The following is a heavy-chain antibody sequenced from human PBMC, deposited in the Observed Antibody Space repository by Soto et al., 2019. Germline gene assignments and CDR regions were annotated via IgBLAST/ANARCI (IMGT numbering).Heavy chain of an antibody. V-gene: IGHV4-39*01. D-gene: IGHD2-15*01. CDR2: IYYTGST. Sequence: QLQLLESGPGLVKPSGTLSLTCTVSGDSISSTTYFWVWIRQPPGKGLEWTGSIYYTGSTYYNPSLKSRVTVSVETYQNQFSPKLSSVTAADTAIYYCERSIGYWRGGRCFHDAFDIWGRGTMVTVSS. CDR1: GDSISSTTYF. CDR3: ERSIGYWRGGRCFHDAFDI. J-gene: IGHJ3*02.